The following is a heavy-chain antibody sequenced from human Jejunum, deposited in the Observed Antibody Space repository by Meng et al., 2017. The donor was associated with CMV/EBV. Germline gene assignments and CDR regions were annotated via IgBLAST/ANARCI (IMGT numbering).Heavy chain of an antibody. D-gene: IGHD6-19*01. J-gene: IGHJ4*02. CDR2: MNPNRGTT. Sequence: QVQLGQAGAEVKKPGASGKVSCKAFGYTFTSYDINWVRQGTGQGLEWMGWMNPNRGTTGYAQKFQGRVTMTRNISKSTAYMDLSSLRSEDTAVYYCATGVADFEYWGQGTLVTVSS. V-gene: IGHV1-8*01. CDR3: ATGVADFEY. CDR1: GYTFTSYD.